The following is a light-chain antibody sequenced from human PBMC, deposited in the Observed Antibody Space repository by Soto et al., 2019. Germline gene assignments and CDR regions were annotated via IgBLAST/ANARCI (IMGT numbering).Light chain of an antibody. J-gene: IGKJ1*01. CDR3: QQSYSTPRK. CDR2: AAS. Sequence: IQMTQSPSSLSASVGDTVTITCRASQGIRNDLGWYQQKPGKAPNLLIYAASSLQSGVPSRFSGSGSGTDFTLTVSSLQPEDFATYFCQQSYSTPRKFGQGTKVDIK. CDR1: QGIRND. V-gene: IGKV1-39*01.